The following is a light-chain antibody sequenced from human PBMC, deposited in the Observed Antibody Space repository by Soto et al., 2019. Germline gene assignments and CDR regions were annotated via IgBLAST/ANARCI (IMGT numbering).Light chain of an antibody. V-gene: IGLV2-14*01. CDR2: EVS. CDR3: SSYTTSGTPV. J-gene: IGLJ3*02. CDR1: SSDVGGYNY. Sequence: QSALTQPASVSGSPGQSITISCTGTSSDVGGYNYLSWYQQHPGKAPRVMIYEVSNRPSGVANRFSCSKSGNTASLTISGLPAEDEADYFCSSYTTSGTPVFGGGTKLTVL.